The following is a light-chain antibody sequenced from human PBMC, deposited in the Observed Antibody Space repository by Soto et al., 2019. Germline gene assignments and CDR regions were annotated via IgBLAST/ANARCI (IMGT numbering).Light chain of an antibody. Sequence: EIVLTQSPGTLSLSPGERATLSCRTSESVISTYLAWYQQKPGQPPRLLIYGASSRATGIPDRFSGSVSGTDFTLTISRLEPEDFEVYYCQLFGGSPRYTVGQGTNLGIK. CDR3: QLFGGSPRYT. V-gene: IGKV3-20*01. CDR1: ESVISTY. CDR2: GAS. J-gene: IGKJ2*01.